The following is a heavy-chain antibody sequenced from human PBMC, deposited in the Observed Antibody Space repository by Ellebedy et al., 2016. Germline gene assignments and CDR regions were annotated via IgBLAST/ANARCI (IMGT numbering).Heavy chain of an antibody. V-gene: IGHV4-39*01. CDR1: GGSITSFSSY. D-gene: IGHD1-1*01. CDR3: ARGLTNSDAYDI. J-gene: IGHJ3*02. CDR2: IYHSGTT. Sequence: SETLSLTCTVSGGSITSFSSYRGWIRQPPGKGLEWIGRIYHSGTTYYNPSLNGRVTISEDTSKNQIPLELSSVTAADTAVYYCARGLTNSDAYDIWGQGIMVTVSS.